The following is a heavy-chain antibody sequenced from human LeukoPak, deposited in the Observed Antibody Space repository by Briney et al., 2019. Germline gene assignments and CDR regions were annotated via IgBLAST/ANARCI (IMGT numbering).Heavy chain of an antibody. CDR2: IYYSGST. Sequence: PETLSLTCSVSGGSISSSSYYWGWIRQPPGKGLEWIGSIYYSGSTYYNPSLKSRVTISVDTSKNQFSLKLSSVTAADTAVYYCAKGYYYGSGGYDYWGQGTLVTVSS. CDR3: AKGYYYGSGGYDY. V-gene: IGHV4-39*01. CDR1: GGSISSSSYY. J-gene: IGHJ4*02. D-gene: IGHD3-10*01.